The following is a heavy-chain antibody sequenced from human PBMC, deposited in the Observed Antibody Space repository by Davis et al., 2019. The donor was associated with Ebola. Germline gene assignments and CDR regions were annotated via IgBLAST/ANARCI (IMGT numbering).Heavy chain of an antibody. V-gene: IGHV3-7*03. D-gene: IGHD2-8*02. J-gene: IGHJ4*02. CDR1: EFTFSSYW. CDR2: IKQDGSEK. CDR3: VKVALVVYAPEY. Sequence: GESLKISCVVSEFTFSSYWMSWVRQAPGKGLELVANIKQDGSEKYYVDSVKGRFTISRDNSQNTLYLQMNSLRADDTAVYYCVKVALVVYAPEYWGQGTLVTVSS.